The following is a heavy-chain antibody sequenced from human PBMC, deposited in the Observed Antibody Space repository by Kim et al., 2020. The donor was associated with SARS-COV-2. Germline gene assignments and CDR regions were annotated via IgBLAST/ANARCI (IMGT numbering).Heavy chain of an antibody. D-gene: IGHD2-15*01. Sequence: ASVKVSCKTSGYTFNRFYIHWVRQAPGQGLEWMGIINPSGPGTTYAQKFQGRVTMTSDTSASTFYMALSSLTSEDTALYFCARRDCSGSSCYFVYWGRGTLVTVSS. CDR1: GYTFNRFY. V-gene: IGHV1-46*02. CDR3: ARRDCSGSSCYFVY. J-gene: IGHJ4*02. CDR2: INPSGPGT.